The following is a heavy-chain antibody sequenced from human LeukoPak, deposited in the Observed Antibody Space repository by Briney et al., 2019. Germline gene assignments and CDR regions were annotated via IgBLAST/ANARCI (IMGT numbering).Heavy chain of an antibody. J-gene: IGHJ4*02. V-gene: IGHV3-30*04. D-gene: IGHD3-22*01. CDR1: GFTFSSYA. Sequence: GGSLRLSCTASGFTFSSYAMHWVRQAPGKGLEWVAVISYDGSNKYYADSVKGRFTISRDNSKNTLYLQMNSLRAEDTAVYYCARTPYYYDSSGYFRYWGQGTLVTVSS. CDR3: ARTPYYYDSSGYFRY. CDR2: ISYDGSNK.